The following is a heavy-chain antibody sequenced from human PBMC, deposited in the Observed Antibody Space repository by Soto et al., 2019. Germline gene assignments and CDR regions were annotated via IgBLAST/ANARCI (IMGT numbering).Heavy chain of an antibody. Sequence: PGESLKISCQGSGYSFTSYWIGWVRQMPGKDLEWMGIIYPGDSDTRYSPPFQGQVTISADKSISTAYLQWSSLKASDTAMYYCASPEIATKHVDAFDIWVQGTMVTVSS. J-gene: IGHJ3*02. CDR3: ASPEIATKHVDAFDI. V-gene: IGHV5-51*01. D-gene: IGHD2-21*01. CDR2: IYPGDSDT. CDR1: GYSFTSYW.